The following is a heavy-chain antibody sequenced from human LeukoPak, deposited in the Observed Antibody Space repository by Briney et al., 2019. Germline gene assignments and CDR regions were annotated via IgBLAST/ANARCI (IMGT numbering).Heavy chain of an antibody. Sequence: GGSLRLSCAASGFTFSSYSMNWVRRAPGKGLEWISYISSSSSTIYYADSVKGRFTISRDNAKNSLYLQMNSLRAEDTAVYYCANSGTYAYFDYWGQGSLVTVSS. CDR1: GFTFSSYS. V-gene: IGHV3-48*01. J-gene: IGHJ4*02. CDR3: ANSGTYAYFDY. D-gene: IGHD1-26*01. CDR2: ISSSSSTI.